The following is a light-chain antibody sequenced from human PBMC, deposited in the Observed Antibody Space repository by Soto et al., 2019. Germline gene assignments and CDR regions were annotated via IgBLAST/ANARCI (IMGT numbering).Light chain of an antibody. CDR1: QSVSNNY. Sequence: TQSPSTLSGSGGDIVTLTFRASQSVSNNYLAWYQQKPGQAPRLLIYGASNRATGIPDRFSGSGSGTDFTLTISRLEPEDFAVYWCQQYDSSPRTFGQGTKVDIK. J-gene: IGKJ1*01. V-gene: IGKV3-20*01. CDR2: GAS. CDR3: QQYDSSPRT.